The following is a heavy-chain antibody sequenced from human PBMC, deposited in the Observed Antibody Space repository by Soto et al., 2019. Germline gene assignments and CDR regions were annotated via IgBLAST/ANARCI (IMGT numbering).Heavy chain of an antibody. J-gene: IGHJ4*02. CDR3: ARLWFGEPVDY. CDR2: VYYDGST. D-gene: IGHD3-10*01. V-gene: IGHV4-59*08. CDR1: GGSISSYY. Sequence: SETLSLTCTVSGGSISSYYWSWIRQPPGKRLEWIGYVYYDGSTNYNPSLKSRVTMSVDTSKNQFSLKLSSVTAADTAVYYCARLWFGEPVDYWGQGTLVTVSS.